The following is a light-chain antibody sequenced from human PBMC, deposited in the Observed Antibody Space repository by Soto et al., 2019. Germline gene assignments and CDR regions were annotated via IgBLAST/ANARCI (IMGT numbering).Light chain of an antibody. CDR3: QQYGSSPWT. CDR1: QSVSNSY. CDR2: DAS. V-gene: IGKV3D-20*01. J-gene: IGKJ2*01. Sequence: EIVLTQSPATLSLSPGERATLSCGASQSVSNSYLAWYQQKPGLAPRLLIYDASSVATGIPDRFSGSGSGTDFTLTISRLEPEDFAVYYCQQYGSSPWTFGQGTKLEIK.